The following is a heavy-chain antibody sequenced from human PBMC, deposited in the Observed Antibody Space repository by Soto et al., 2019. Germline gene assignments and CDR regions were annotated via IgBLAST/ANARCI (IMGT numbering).Heavy chain of an antibody. J-gene: IGHJ5*02. CDR3: AGWTSYYYDSSGYPEDP. Sequence: GGSLRLSCAASGFTFSSYSMNWVRQAPGKGLEWVLSISSSSSYIYYADSVKGRFTISRYNAKNSLYLQMNSLRAEDTAVYYCAGWTSYYYDSSGYPEDPWGQGTLVTVSS. CDR1: GFTFSSYS. V-gene: IGHV3-21*06. CDR2: ISSSSSYI. D-gene: IGHD3-22*01.